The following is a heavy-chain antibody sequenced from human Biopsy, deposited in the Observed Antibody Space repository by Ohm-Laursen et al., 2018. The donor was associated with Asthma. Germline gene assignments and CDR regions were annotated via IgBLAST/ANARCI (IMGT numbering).Heavy chain of an antibody. Sequence: SDTLPLTCTVSGGSITSSSYYWGWIRQPPGKGMEWMGSMYHRGSPYHHPSLKSRATISVDTSKNQLSLKMSSVTAADTAVYFCVRHQYSSSWSTFDYWGQGALVTVSS. D-gene: IGHD3-22*01. V-gene: IGHV4-39*01. CDR2: MYHRGSP. CDR1: GGSITSSSYY. J-gene: IGHJ4*02. CDR3: VRHQYSSSWSTFDY.